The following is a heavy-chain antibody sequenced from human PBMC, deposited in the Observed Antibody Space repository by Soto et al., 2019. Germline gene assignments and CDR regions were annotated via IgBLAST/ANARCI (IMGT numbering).Heavy chain of an antibody. Sequence: ESGGGLVQPGGSLRLSCAASGFTFGNYDMHWVRQPTGKSLEWVSAIGFAGDTYYPDSLKGRFIISRENVKSSLYLQMNGLTAGDTAVYYCVRDRENWYFDLWGRGTLVTVSS. J-gene: IGHJ2*01. V-gene: IGHV3-13*01. CDR3: VRDRENWYFDL. CDR1: GFTFGNYD. CDR2: IGFAGDT.